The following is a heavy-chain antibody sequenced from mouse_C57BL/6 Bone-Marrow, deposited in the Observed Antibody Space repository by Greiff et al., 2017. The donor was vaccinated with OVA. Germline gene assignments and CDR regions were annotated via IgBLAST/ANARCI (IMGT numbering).Heavy chain of an antibody. CDR2: IYPGSGST. V-gene: IGHV1-55*01. CDR3: ARGSYGSSLSWFAY. Sequence: QVQLKQPGAELVKPGASVKMSCKASGYTFTSYWITWVKQRPGQGLEWIGDIYPGSGSTNYNEKFKSKATLTVDTSSSTAYMQLSSLTSEDSAVYYCARGSYGSSLSWFAYWGQGTLVTVSA. J-gene: IGHJ3*01. D-gene: IGHD1-1*01. CDR1: GYTFTSYW.